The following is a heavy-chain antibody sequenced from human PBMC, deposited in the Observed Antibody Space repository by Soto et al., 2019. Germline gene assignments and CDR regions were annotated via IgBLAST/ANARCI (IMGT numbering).Heavy chain of an antibody. CDR2: ISGNGGNT. J-gene: IGHJ4*02. V-gene: IGHV3-23*01. CDR1: GFTFSSYA. CDR3: AKVPSSRDDY. D-gene: IGHD2-2*01. Sequence: LRLSCAASGFTFSSYAMSWVRQAPGKGLEWVSGISGNGGNTYFADSVKGRFTISRDNSKNTLYLQMNSLSAEDTAVYYCAKVPSSRDDYWGQGTLVTVSS.